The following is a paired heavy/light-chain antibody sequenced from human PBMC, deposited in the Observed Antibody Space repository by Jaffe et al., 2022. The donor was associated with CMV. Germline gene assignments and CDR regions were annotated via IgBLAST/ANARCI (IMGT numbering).Heavy chain of an antibody. CDR1: GGSFSGYY. Sequence: QVQLQQWGAGLLKPSETLSLTCAVYGGSFSGYYWSWIRQPPGKGLEWIGEINHSGSTNYNPSLKSRVTISVDTSKNQFSLKLSSVTAADTAVYYCARLPNRKMITPGYYYYYYMDVWGKGTTVTVSS. D-gene: IGHD3-16*01. CDR2: INHSGST. V-gene: IGHV4-34*01. J-gene: IGHJ6*03. CDR3: ARLPNRKMITPGYYYYYYMDV.
Light chain of an antibody. Sequence: AIRITQSPSSLSASTGDRVTITCRASQGISSYLAWYQQKPGKAPKLLIYAASTLQSGVPSRFSGSGSGTDFTLTISCLQSEDFATYYCQQYYSYLITFGQGTRLEIK. V-gene: IGKV1-8*01. CDR1: QGISSY. J-gene: IGKJ5*01. CDR2: AAS. CDR3: QQYYSYLIT.